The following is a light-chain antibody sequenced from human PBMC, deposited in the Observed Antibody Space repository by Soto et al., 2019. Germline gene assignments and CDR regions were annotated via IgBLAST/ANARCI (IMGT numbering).Light chain of an antibody. CDR3: CSHSSSITWM. J-gene: IGLJ3*02. CDR2: EVT. CDR1: SSDVGGYNF. V-gene: IGLV2-14*03. Sequence: QSVLTQTASVSGSPGQSITISCTGTSSDVGGYNFVSWYQQHPGKAPKLIIHEVTNRPSGVSTRFSGSKSGNTASLTISGLQAEDEAVYYCCSHSSSITWMFGGGTQLTVL.